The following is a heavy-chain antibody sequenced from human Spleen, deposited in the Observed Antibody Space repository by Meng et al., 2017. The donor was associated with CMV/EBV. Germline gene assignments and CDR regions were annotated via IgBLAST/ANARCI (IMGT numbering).Heavy chain of an antibody. CDR1: GGSLCSGDDY. V-gene: IGHV4-30-4*01. D-gene: IGHD2-21*01. J-gene: IGHJ4*02. CDR2: IYNSGST. CDR3: AREGRSHQVGVSVY. Sequence: PGPGPCMLEPPESLSLTSTISGGSLCSGDDYWSWIRQPPGKGLVWIGYIYNSGSTYYNPSLKSQVTISVDTSKNQFSLKLRFVTAADTAVYYCAREGRSHQVGVSVYWGQGNLVTVSS.